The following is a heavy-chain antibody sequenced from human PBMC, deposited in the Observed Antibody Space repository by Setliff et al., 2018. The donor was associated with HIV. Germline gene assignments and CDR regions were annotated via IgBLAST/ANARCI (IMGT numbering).Heavy chain of an antibody. V-gene: IGHV4-59*11. CDR3: ARGVVVTATYYFDY. J-gene: IGHJ4*02. CDR1: GGSISSHY. Sequence: SETLSLTCTVSGGSISSHYWSWIRQPPGKGLEWIGNIYYSGSTNYNPSLKSRVTISVDTSKNQFSLKLSSVTAADTAVYYCARGVVVTATYYFDYWGQGTLVTVSS. CDR2: IYYSGST. D-gene: IGHD2-21*02.